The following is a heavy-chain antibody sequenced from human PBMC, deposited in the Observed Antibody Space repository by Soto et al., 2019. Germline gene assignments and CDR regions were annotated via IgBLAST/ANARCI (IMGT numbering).Heavy chain of an antibody. Sequence: GGSLRLSCAASGFTFSSYGMHWVRQAPGKGLEWVAVISYDGSNKYYADSVKGRFTISRDNSKNTLYLQMNSLRAEDTAVYYCAKDGKGSSSWYGALYNWFDPWGQGTLVTVSS. CDR2: ISYDGSNK. CDR3: AKDGKGSSSWYGALYNWFDP. V-gene: IGHV3-30*18. D-gene: IGHD6-13*01. CDR1: GFTFSSYG. J-gene: IGHJ5*02.